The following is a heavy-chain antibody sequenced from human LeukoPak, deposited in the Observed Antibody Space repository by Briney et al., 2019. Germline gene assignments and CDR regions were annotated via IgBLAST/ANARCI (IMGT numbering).Heavy chain of an antibody. CDR2: ISAKNGKT. CDR1: GYTFTNYG. D-gene: IGHD1-26*01. J-gene: IGHJ4*02. Sequence: ASVKVSCKASGYTFTNYGISWVRQAPGQGLEWVGWISAKNGKTNYAQKVQGRVTMTTDTSTTTAYMELRSLRSDDTAVYFCARDTEWEKNPDYFHSWGQGTLVTVSS. V-gene: IGHV1-18*01. CDR3: ARDTEWEKNPDYFHS.